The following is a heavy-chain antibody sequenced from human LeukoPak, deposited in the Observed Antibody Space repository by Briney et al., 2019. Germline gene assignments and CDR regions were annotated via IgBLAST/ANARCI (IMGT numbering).Heavy chain of an antibody. CDR3: ARGNYYYYGMDV. CDR2: IYYSGST. V-gene: IGHV4-59*08. CDR1: GGSISSYY. Sequence: PSETLSLTCTVSGGSISSYYWSWIRQPPGKGLEWIGYIYYSGSTNYNPFLKSRVTISVDTSKNQFSLKLSSVTAADTAVYYCARGNYYYYGMDVWGQGTTVTVSS. J-gene: IGHJ6*02.